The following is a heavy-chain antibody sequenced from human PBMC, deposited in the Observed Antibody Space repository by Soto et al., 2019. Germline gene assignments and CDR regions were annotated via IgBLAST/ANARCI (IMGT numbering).Heavy chain of an antibody. J-gene: IGHJ4*02. Sequence: PSETLSLTCIVSGGSISSSSYYWGWIRQPPGKGLEWIGSIYSSGSTNYNPSLKSRVTMSVDTSKNQFSLKLTSVTAADTAVYYCVRGGYYGSGSYYTLLDYWGQGTLVTVSS. V-gene: IGHV4-39*07. D-gene: IGHD3-10*01. CDR3: VRGGYYGSGSYYTLLDY. CDR1: GGSISSSSYY. CDR2: IYSSGST.